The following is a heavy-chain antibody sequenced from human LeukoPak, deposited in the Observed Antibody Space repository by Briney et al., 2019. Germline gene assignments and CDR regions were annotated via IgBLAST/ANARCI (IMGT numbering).Heavy chain of an antibody. CDR1: GYGFTSYW. J-gene: IGHJ4*02. CDR3: ARRAAAAGTVYYYFDY. V-gene: IGHV5-51*01. CDR2: IYPGDSDT. Sequence: GESLKISCKGSGYGFTSYWIGWVRQMPGKGLEWMGIIYPGDSDTRHSPSFQGQVTISADKSITTAYLQWSSLKASDTAIYYCARRAAAAGTVYYYFDYWGQGTLVTVSS. D-gene: IGHD6-13*01.